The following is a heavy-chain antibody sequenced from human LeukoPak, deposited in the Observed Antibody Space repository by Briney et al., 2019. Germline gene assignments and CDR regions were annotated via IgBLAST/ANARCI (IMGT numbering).Heavy chain of an antibody. CDR2: INHSGST. CDR3: ARGKYSSSGALDP. Sequence: PSETLSLTCAVYGGSFSGYYWSWIRQPPGKGLEWIGEINHSGSTNYNPSLKSRVTISVDTSKNQLSLKLSSVTAADTAVYYCARGKYSSSGALDPWGQGTLVTVSS. J-gene: IGHJ5*02. D-gene: IGHD6-13*01. V-gene: IGHV4-34*01. CDR1: GGSFSGYY.